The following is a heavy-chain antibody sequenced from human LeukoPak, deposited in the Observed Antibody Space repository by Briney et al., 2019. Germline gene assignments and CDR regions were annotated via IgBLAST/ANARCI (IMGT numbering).Heavy chain of an antibody. CDR1: GFTFSSYE. CDR3: AKADGGQGRSFDP. Sequence: GGSLRLSCAASGFTFSSYEMNWVRQAPGKGLEWVSYISSSGSTIYYADSVKGRFTISRDNAKNSLYLQMNSLRAEDTAVYYCAKADGGQGRSFDPWGQGTLVTVSS. V-gene: IGHV3-48*03. CDR2: ISSSGSTI. J-gene: IGHJ5*02. D-gene: IGHD4-23*01.